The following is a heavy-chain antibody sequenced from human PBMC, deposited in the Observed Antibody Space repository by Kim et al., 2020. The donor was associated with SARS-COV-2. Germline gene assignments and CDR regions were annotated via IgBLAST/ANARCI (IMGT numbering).Heavy chain of an antibody. J-gene: IGHJ4*02. Sequence: SETLSLICTVSGGSISSGSYYWSWIRQPAGKGLEWIGRIYTSGSTNYNPSLKSRVTISVDTSKNQSSLKLSSVTAADTAVYYCARFPSGSYPTPDDYWGQGTLVTVSS. D-gene: IGHD1-26*01. V-gene: IGHV4-61*02. CDR3: ARFPSGSYPTPDDY. CDR2: IYTSGST. CDR1: GGSISSGSYY.